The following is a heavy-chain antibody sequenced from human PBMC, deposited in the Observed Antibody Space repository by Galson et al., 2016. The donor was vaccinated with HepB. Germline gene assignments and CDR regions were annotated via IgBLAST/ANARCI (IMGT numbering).Heavy chain of an antibody. Sequence: ALVKPTQTLTLTCTFSGFSLSPSGMCVSWIRQPPGKALEWLALIDWDDDKYYSTSLKTRLTISKDTSKNQVVLTMTNMDPVDTATYYCARIRGIAAAGPFDYWGQGTLVTVSS. CDR2: IDWDDDK. CDR3: ARIRGIAAAGPFDY. J-gene: IGHJ4*02. D-gene: IGHD6-13*01. CDR1: GFSLSPSGMC. V-gene: IGHV2-70*01.